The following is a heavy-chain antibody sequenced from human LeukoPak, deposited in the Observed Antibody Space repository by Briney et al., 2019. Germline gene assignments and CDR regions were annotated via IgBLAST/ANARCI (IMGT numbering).Heavy chain of an antibody. Sequence: PGGSLRLSCAASRFTFSSYGIHWVRQAPGKGLEWVGRTRNKANRYTTEYAASVKGRFTISRDDSKNSLYLQMNSLKTEDTAVYYCAREYSSGWTYIDYWGQGTLVTVSS. CDR2: TRNKANRYTT. J-gene: IGHJ4*02. CDR3: AREYSSGWTYIDY. CDR1: RFTFSSYG. V-gene: IGHV3-72*01. D-gene: IGHD6-19*01.